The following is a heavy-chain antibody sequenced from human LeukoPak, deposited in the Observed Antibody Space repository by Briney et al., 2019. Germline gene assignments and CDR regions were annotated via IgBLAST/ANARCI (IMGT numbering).Heavy chain of an antibody. V-gene: IGHV3-21*01. J-gene: IGHJ4*02. CDR2: ISSSSDYI. Sequence: PGGSLRLSCAASGFTFNSYTMSWVRQAPGKGLEWVSSISSSSDYIYYADSVKGRFTISRDNAKNSLYLQMNSLRADDTAVYYCASPLYSSGWYYFDYWGQGTLVTVSS. CDR1: GFTFNSYT. CDR3: ASPLYSSGWYYFDY. D-gene: IGHD3-22*01.